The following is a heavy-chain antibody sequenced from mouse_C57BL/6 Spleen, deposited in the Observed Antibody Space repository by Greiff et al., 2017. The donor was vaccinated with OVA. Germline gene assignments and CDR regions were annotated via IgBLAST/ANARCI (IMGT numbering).Heavy chain of an antibody. CDR3: VRSLLWFFFAY. J-gene: IGHJ3*01. D-gene: IGHD1-1*02. V-gene: IGHV1-54*01. CDR2: INPGSGGT. CDR1: GYAFTNYL. Sequence: QVQLKQSGAELVRPGTSVKVSCKASGYAFTNYLIEWVKQRPGQGLEWIGVINPGSGGTNYTEKFKGKATLTAAKSSSTAYMQLSSLTSEDSAVYFCVRSLLWFFFAYWGQGTLVTVSA.